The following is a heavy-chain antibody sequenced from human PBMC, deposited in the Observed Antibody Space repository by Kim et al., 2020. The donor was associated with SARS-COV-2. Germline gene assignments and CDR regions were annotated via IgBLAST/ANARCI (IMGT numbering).Heavy chain of an antibody. Sequence: DSVKGRFTISRDNAKNSLYLQMNSLRAEDTAVYYCASSGIAAAGTAFLDYWGQGTLVTVSS. D-gene: IGHD6-13*01. V-gene: IGHV3-21*01. CDR3: ASSGIAAAGTAFLDY. J-gene: IGHJ4*02.